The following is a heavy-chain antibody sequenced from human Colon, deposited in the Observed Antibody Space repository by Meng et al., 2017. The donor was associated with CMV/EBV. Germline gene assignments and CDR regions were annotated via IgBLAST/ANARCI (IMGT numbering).Heavy chain of an antibody. Sequence: KVSCKTSGHSFTDHDIHWVRQAPGQGLEWMGRINPNSGGTDYAQKFQGRVSVTRDTSITTAYMELSGLQSDDTAVFYCARGDSNLDYWGQGTLVTVSS. V-gene: IGHV1-2*06. D-gene: IGHD3-22*01. J-gene: IGHJ4*02. CDR1: GHSFTDHD. CDR2: INPNSGGT. CDR3: ARGDSNLDY.